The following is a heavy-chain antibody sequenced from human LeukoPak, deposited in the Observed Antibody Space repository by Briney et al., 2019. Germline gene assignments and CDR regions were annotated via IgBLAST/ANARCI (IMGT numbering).Heavy chain of an antibody. CDR1: GFTFSSYW. V-gene: IGHV3-74*01. J-gene: IGHJ6*02. CDR2: INSDGSST. D-gene: IGHD4-23*01. Sequence: GGSLRLSCAASGFTFSSYWMHWVRQAPGKGLVWVSRINSDGSSTSYADSVKGRFTISRDNAKNTLYLQMNSLRAEDRAVYYCARSSRWSSYYYYGMDVWGQGTTVTVSS. CDR3: ARSSRWSSYYYYGMDV.